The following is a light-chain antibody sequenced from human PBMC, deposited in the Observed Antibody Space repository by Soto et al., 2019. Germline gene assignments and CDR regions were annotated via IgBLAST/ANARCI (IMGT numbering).Light chain of an antibody. CDR2: DVS. Sequence: QSALTQPASVSGSPGQSITISCTGTSSDVGGYTYVSWYQQHPGKAPKLMIYDVSDRPSGVSDRFSGSKSGNTASLTISGLQAEDEAEYFCSSYTSSSAVVFGGGTKLTVL. V-gene: IGLV2-14*01. J-gene: IGLJ2*01. CDR1: SSDVGGYTY. CDR3: SSYTSSSAVV.